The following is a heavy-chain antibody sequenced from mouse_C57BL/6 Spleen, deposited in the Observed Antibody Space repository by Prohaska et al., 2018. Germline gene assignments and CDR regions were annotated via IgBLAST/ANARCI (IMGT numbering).Heavy chain of an antibody. D-gene: IGHD1-1*01. CDR3: ARQIYYGSSYGYFDV. CDR2: IWTGGGT. J-gene: IGHJ1*03. V-gene: IGHV2-9-1*01. Sequence: LVAPSQSLSITCTVSGFSLTSYAISWVRQPPGKGLEWLGVIWTGGGTNYNSALKSRLSISKDNSKSQVFLKMNSLQTDDTARYYCARQIYYGSSYGYFDVWGTGTTVTVSS. CDR1: GFSLTSYA.